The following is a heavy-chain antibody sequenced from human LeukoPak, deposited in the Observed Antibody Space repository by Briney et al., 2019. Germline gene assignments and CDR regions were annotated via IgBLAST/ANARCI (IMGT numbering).Heavy chain of an antibody. CDR1: GFTFSNYA. CDR3: ARDLRGSGWYYYGMDV. CDR2: IYSGGST. Sequence: GGSLRLSCAASGFTFSNYAMSWVRQAPGKGLEWVSVIYSGGSTYYADSVKGRFTISRDNSKNTLYLQMNSLRAEDTAVYYCARDLRGSGWYYYGMDVWGQGTTVTVSS. J-gene: IGHJ6*02. V-gene: IGHV3-66*01. D-gene: IGHD6-19*01.